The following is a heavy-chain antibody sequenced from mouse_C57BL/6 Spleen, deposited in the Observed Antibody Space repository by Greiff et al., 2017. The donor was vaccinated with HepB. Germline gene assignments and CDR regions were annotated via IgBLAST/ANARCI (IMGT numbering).Heavy chain of an antibody. Sequence: VQLQQPGTELVKPGASVKLSCKASGYTFTSYWMHWVKQRPGQGLEWIGNINPSNGGTNYNEKFKSKATLTVDKSSSTAYMQLSSLTSEDSAVYYCARDYYGSSYVGVWFAYWGQGTLVTVSA. V-gene: IGHV1-53*01. D-gene: IGHD1-1*01. CDR1: GYTFTSYW. CDR3: ARDYYGSSYVGVWFAY. J-gene: IGHJ3*01. CDR2: INPSNGGT.